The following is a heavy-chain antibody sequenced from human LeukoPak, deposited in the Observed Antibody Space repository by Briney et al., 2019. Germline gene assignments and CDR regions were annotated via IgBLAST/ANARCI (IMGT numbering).Heavy chain of an antibody. Sequence: GGSLRLSCAASGFTFSSYSMNWVRQAPGKGLEWVSSISSSSSYIYYADSVKGRFTISRDNSKNTLYLQMNSLRVDDTALYHCAKADYDFWSGSFDYWGQGTLVTVSS. CDR3: AKADYDFWSGSFDY. J-gene: IGHJ4*02. CDR2: ISSSSSYI. D-gene: IGHD3-3*01. CDR1: GFTFSSYS. V-gene: IGHV3-21*04.